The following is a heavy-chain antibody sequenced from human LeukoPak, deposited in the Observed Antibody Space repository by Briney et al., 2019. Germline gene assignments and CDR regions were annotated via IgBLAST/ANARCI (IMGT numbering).Heavy chain of an antibody. CDR1: GYTFTSYY. CDR2: INPSGGST. V-gene: IGHV1-46*01. CDR3: ARDRSSGWYGDY. J-gene: IGHJ4*02. D-gene: IGHD6-19*01. Sequence: GASVKVSCKASGYTFTSYYMHWVRQAPGQGLEWKGIINPSGGSTSYAQKFQGRVTMTRDTSTSTVYMELSSLRSEDTAVYYCARDRSSGWYGDYWGQGTLVTVSS.